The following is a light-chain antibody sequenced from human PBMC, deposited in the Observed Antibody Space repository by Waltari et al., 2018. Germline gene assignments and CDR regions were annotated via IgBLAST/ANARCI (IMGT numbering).Light chain of an antibody. Sequence: QSVLTQPPSVSGAPGPRVTISCPGDNSNIGAGYDVQWYRQLPGTAPKLLIHGNDNRPSGVPERISGSKSGTSASLAITGLQADDEADYYCQSYDTSQSVVFGGGTKLTVL. CDR2: GND. V-gene: IGLV1-40*01. CDR3: QSYDTSQSVV. J-gene: IGLJ3*02. CDR1: NSNIGAGYD.